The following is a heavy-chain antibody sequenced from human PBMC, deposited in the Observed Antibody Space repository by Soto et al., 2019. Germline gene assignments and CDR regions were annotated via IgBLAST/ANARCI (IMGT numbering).Heavy chain of an antibody. CDR2: ISGSGGST. D-gene: IGHD1-26*01. CDR3: AKDLTESGSYREVFDY. J-gene: IGHJ4*02. V-gene: IGHV3-23*01. Sequence: EVQLLESGGGLVQPGGSLRLSCAASGFTFSSYAMSWVRQAPGKGLEWVSAISGSGGSTYYADSVKGRFTISRDNSKNTLYLQMNSLRAEDTAVYYCAKDLTESGSYREVFDYWGQGTLVTVSS. CDR1: GFTFSSYA.